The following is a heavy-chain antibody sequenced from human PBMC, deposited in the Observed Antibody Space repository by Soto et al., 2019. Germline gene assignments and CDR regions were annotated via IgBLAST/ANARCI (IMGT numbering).Heavy chain of an antibody. V-gene: IGHV3-15*01. CDR1: GSSFINAW. J-gene: IGHJ4*02. Sequence: EVQLVESGGGLVKPGGSLRLSCAASGSSFINAWMTWVRQVPGKGLEWVGRVKSKTDGGTTDYAAFVKGRLTISRDDSKNTLYLEVNSLKTEDTAVYYCATDLPWSYGALGYWGQGTLVTVSS. CDR2: VKSKTDGGTT. D-gene: IGHD1-26*01. CDR3: ATDLPWSYGALGY.